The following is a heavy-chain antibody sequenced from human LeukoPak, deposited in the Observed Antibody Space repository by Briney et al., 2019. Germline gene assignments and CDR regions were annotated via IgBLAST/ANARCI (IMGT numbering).Heavy chain of an antibody. Sequence: GGSLRLSCATSGFTFSTYAMSWVRQAPGKGLEWVSGISTSGGSTYYADSVKGRFTISRDNSKNTLYLQMNSPRAEDTAVYYCAKGLIASSGYYVYWGQGTLVTVSS. CDR1: GFTFSTYA. CDR2: ISTSGGST. J-gene: IGHJ4*02. CDR3: AKGLIASSGYYVY. V-gene: IGHV3-23*01. D-gene: IGHD3-22*01.